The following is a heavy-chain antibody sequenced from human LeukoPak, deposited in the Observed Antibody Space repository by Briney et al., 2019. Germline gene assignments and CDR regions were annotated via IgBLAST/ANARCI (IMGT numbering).Heavy chain of an antibody. CDR1: GGSISSHY. CDR2: IYYSGST. Sequence: SETLSLTCTVSGGSISSHYWSWIRPPPGKGLEWIGYIYYSGSTNYNPSLKSRVTISVDTSKNQFSLKLSSVTAADTAVYYCARVGNDFWSGYPEAFFDYWGQGTLVTVSS. CDR3: ARVGNDFWSGYPEAFFDY. J-gene: IGHJ4*02. D-gene: IGHD3-3*01. V-gene: IGHV4-59*11.